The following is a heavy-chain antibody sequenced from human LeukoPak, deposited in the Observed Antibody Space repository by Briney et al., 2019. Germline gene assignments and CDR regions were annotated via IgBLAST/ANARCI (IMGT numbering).Heavy chain of an antibody. V-gene: IGHV3-23*01. CDR1: GFTFSSYA. CDR3: AKDIYDILTGYARDVSY. Sequence: GGSLRLSCAASGFTFSSYAMSWVRQAPGKGLEWVSAISGSGGSTYYADSVKGRFTISRDNSKNTLYLQMNSLRAEDTAVYYCAKDIYDILTGYARDVSYWGRGTLVTVSS. J-gene: IGHJ4*02. CDR2: ISGSGGST. D-gene: IGHD3-9*01.